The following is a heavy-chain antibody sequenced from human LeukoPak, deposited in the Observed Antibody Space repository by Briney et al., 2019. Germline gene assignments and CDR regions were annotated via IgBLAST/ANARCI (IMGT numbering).Heavy chain of an antibody. CDR3: AREPRSGYGDYGGLDY. J-gene: IGHJ4*02. V-gene: IGHV4-59*01. D-gene: IGHD4-17*01. CDR2: IYYSGST. Sequence: PSETLSLTCTVSGGSISSYYWSWIRQPPGKGLEWIGYIYYSGSTNYNPSLKSRVTISVDTSKNQFSLKLSSVTAADTAVYYCAREPRSGYGDYGGLDYWGQGTLVTVSS. CDR1: GGSISSYY.